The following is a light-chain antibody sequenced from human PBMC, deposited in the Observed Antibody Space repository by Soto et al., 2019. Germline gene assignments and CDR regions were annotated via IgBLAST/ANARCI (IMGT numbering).Light chain of an antibody. Sequence: DIQITQSPSTLSASVGDRVTITCRASQSISSWLGWYQQKPGKAPKLLIYKASGLERGVPSRFSGSGSGTEFTLNISSLQPDDFAPYYCQQYNSYSGYPFGQGPKVDIK. V-gene: IGKV1-5*03. J-gene: IGKJ2*01. CDR2: KAS. CDR1: QSISSW. CDR3: QQYNSYSGYP.